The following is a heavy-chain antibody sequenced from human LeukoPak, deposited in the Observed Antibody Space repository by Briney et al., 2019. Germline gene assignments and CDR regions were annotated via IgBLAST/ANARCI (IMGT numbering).Heavy chain of an antibody. V-gene: IGHV4-59*01. J-gene: IGHJ4*02. D-gene: IGHD3-3*01. Sequence: PSETLSLTCTVSGGSISSYSWSWIRQPPGKGLEWIGNFYYSGSTTYNPSLRSRVTISLDTSKNQFSLKVSSVTAADTAVYYCARAPGGFYGSYCFDYWGQGILVTVSS. CDR2: FYYSGST. CDR3: ARAPGGFYGSYCFDY. CDR1: GGSISSYS.